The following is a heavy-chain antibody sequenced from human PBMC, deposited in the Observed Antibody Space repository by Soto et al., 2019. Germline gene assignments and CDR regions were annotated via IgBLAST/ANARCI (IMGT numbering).Heavy chain of an antibody. V-gene: IGHV5-10-1*01. CDR2: IDPSDSYT. D-gene: IGHD3-10*01. CDR1: GYSFTSYW. Sequence: GESLKLSCRGSGYSFTSYWISWVRQMPGKGLEWMGRIDPSDSYTNYSPSFQGHVTISADKSISTAYLQWSSLKASDTAMYYCARHHVLLWFGELSGMDVWGQGTTVTVSS. CDR3: ARHHVLLWFGELSGMDV. J-gene: IGHJ6*02.